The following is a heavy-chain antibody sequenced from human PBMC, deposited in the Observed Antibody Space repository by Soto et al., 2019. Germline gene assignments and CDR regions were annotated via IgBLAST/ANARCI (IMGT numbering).Heavy chain of an antibody. CDR3: ARAVKEAYYYGSGSSYYYYGMDV. J-gene: IGHJ6*02. D-gene: IGHD3-10*01. V-gene: IGHV3-48*03. Sequence: EVQLVESGGGLVQPGGSLRLSCAASGFTFSSYEMNWVRQAPGKGLEWVSYISSSGSTIYYADSVKGRFTISRDNAKNSLYLQMNSLRAEDTAVYYCARAVKEAYYYGSGSSYYYYGMDVWGQGTTVTVSS. CDR1: GFTFSSYE. CDR2: ISSSGSTI.